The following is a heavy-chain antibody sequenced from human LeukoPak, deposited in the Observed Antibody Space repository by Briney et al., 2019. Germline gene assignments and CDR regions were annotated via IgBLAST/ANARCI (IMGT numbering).Heavy chain of an antibody. CDR3: AKGHTYGMI. CDR1: GFTFGDFY. CDR2: ISMNGTDM. Sequence: GRSLRLSCAASGFTFGDFYMTWLRQTPGKGPEWLSYISMNGTDMDYADSVRGRFTISRENAKDTLYLQMNSLGAEDTAIYHCAKGHTYGMIWGQGTQVTVSS. V-gene: IGHV3-11*01. J-gene: IGHJ4*02. D-gene: IGHD5-18*01.